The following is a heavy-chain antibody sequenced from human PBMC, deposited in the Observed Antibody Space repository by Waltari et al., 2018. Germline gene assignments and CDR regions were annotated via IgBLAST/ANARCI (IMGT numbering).Heavy chain of an antibody. Sequence: QVQLQESGPGLVKPSETLSLTCAVSGYSISSGYYWGWIRQPPGKGLEWIGSIYHSGSTYYNPSLKSRVTISVDTSKNQFSLKLSSVTAADTAVYYCARVVGATNLFDYWGQGTLVTVSS. J-gene: IGHJ4*02. V-gene: IGHV4-38-2*01. D-gene: IGHD1-26*01. CDR3: ARVVGATNLFDY. CDR2: IYHSGST. CDR1: GYSISSGYY.